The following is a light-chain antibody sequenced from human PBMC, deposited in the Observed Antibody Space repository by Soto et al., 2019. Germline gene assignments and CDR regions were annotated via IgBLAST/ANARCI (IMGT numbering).Light chain of an antibody. CDR2: GAS. J-gene: IGKJ4*01. CDR1: QSVSSSY. V-gene: IGKV3-20*01. CDR3: QQYGSSPLT. Sequence: VLTQSPSTLSLSPGERATLSCRASQSVSSSYLAWYQQKPGQAPRLLIYGASSRATGIPDRFSGSGSGTDFTLTISRLEPEDFAVYYCQQYGSSPLTFGGGTKVDIK.